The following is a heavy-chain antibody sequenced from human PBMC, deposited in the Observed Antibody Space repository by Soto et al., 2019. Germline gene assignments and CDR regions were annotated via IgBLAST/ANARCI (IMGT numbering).Heavy chain of an antibody. CDR3: ARGGSWYAF. V-gene: IGHV1-2*02. CDR2: ISNSGGT. Sequence: QVQLVQSGAEVKRPGASVKVSCKASGYPFTGHYIHWLRQAPGQGFEWMGWISNSGGTKYAQNFQGRVTMTRDTSITTAYMELKGLKSDVTAVYYCARGGSWYAFWGQGTLVTVSS. J-gene: IGHJ4*02. CDR1: GYPFTGHY. D-gene: IGHD6-13*01.